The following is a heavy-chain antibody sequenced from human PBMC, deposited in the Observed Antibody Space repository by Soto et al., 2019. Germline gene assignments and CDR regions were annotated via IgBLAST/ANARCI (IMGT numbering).Heavy chain of an antibody. CDR3: AQCGSGSYCPYYYYGMDV. CDR2: ISGSGGST. J-gene: IGHJ6*02. Sequence: GGSLRLSCAASGFTFSSYAMSWVRQAPGKGLEWVSAISGSGGSTYYADSVKGRFTISRDNSKNTLYLQMNSLRAEDTAAYYCAQCGSGSYCPYYYYGMDVWGQGTTVTVSS. D-gene: IGHD3-10*01. V-gene: IGHV3-23*01. CDR1: GFTFSSYA.